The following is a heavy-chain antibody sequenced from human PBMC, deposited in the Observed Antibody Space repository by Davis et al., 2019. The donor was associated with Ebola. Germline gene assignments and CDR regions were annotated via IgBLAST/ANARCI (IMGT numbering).Heavy chain of an antibody. CDR1: GYTFSDYY. CDR2: IKQDGSET. CDR3: TKTIVATAGDF. Sequence: AASVKVSCKASGYTFSDYYIHWVQGAPGKGLVWVANIKQDGSETYYVDSLKGRFTISRDNAKNSLYLHMNSLRVEDTAVYYCTKTIVATAGDFWGQGTLVTVSS. J-gene: IGHJ4*02. D-gene: IGHD6-13*01. V-gene: IGHV3-7*02.